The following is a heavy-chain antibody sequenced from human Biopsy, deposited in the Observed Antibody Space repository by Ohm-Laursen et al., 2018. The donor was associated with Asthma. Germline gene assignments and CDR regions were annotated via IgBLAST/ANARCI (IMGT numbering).Heavy chain of an antibody. CDR2: ISSLSRYI. CDR1: GFDLRDYT. J-gene: IGHJ4*02. CDR3: SRDFTIGSGSPFHF. V-gene: IGHV3-21*01. Sequence: SLRLSCVASGFDLRDYTMNWVRQAPGKGLEWVASISSLSRYIYHATSLRGRFTISRDNAKRSLYLQMDSLRGDDTAVYYCSRDFTIGSGSPFHFWGRGTLVTVSS. D-gene: IGHD3-10*01.